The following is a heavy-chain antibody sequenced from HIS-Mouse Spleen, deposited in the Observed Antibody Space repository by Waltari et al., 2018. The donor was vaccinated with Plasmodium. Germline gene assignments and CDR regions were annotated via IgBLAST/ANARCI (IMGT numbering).Heavy chain of an antibody. CDR1: GFTFSSYG. CDR2: ISYDGSNK. V-gene: IGHV3-30*18. CDR3: AKDRRSSSWYVDY. Sequence: QVQLVESGGGVVQPGRSLRLSCAASGFTFSSYGRYWVRQAPGKGMEWVVVISYDGSNKYYADSVKGRLTSARDNSKNTLYLQMNSLRAEDTAVYYCAKDRRSSSWYVDYWGQGTLVTVSS. J-gene: IGHJ4*02. D-gene: IGHD6-13*01.